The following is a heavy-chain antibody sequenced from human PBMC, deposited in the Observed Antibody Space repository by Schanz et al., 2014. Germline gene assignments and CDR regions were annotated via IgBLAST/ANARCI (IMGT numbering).Heavy chain of an antibody. CDR3: ARKMKLGVYGGKGHDSLDI. CDR1: GFTFRGYA. D-gene: IGHD4-17*01. V-gene: IGHV3-23*04. Sequence: VQLVESGGGLVKPGGSLRLSCAASGFTFRGYAMSWVRQAPGRGLEWVSVISDSGDTAYYADSVTGRFTISRDNAKNTLYLQMNTLRAEDTAVYYCARKMKLGVYGGKGHDSLDIWGQGTMVTVSS. CDR2: ISDSGDTA. J-gene: IGHJ3*02.